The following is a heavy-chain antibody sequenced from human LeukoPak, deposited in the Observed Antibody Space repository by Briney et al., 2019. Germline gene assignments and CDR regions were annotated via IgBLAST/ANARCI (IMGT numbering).Heavy chain of an antibody. V-gene: IGHV4-38-2*02. CDR1: GYSISSGYY. CDR2: IYHSGST. Sequence: SETLSLTCTVSGYSISSGYYWGWIRQPPGKGLEWIGSIYHSGSTYYNPSLKSRVTISVDTSKNQFSLKLSSVTAADTAVYYCARGYNWFDPWGQGTLVTVSS. CDR3: ARGYNWFDP. J-gene: IGHJ5*02.